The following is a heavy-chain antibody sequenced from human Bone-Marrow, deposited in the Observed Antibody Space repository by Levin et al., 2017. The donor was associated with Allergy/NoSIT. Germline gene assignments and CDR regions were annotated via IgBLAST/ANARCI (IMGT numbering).Heavy chain of an antibody. CDR3: ARPRAGHTQAAFDI. CDR1: GFTVSGNY. J-gene: IGHJ3*02. Sequence: GESLKISCAASGFTVSGNYMSWVRQAPGKGLEWVSVVYGDGSTYYADSVKGRFTISRDNSKNSLYLQMDSLRAEDTAVYYCARPRAGHTQAAFDIWGQGTMVTVSS. D-gene: IGHD4/OR15-4a*01. V-gene: IGHV3-53*01. CDR2: VYGDGST.